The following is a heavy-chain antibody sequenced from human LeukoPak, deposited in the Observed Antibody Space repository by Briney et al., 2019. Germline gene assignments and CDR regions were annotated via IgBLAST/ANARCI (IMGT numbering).Heavy chain of an antibody. J-gene: IGHJ4*02. CDR3: ARGRDGYNPGVY. V-gene: IGHV4-34*01. Sequence: SETLSLTCAVYGGSFSGYYWSWIRQPPGKGLEWIGEINHSGSTNYNPSLKSRVTISVDTSKNQFSLKLSSATAADTAVYYCARGRDGYNPGVYWGQGTLVTVSS. D-gene: IGHD5-24*01. CDR2: INHSGST. CDR1: GGSFSGYY.